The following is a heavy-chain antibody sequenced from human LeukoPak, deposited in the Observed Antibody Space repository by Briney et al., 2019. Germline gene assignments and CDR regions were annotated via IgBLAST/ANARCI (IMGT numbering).Heavy chain of an antibody. V-gene: IGHV5-51*01. J-gene: IGHJ6*02. CDR1: GYSFTSYW. D-gene: IGHD6-6*01. CDR2: IYHGDSDT. CDR3: ARRRGIAARPNYYYGMDV. Sequence: ESLKISCKGSGYSFTSYWIGWVRQMPGKGLEWMGIIYHGDSDTRYSPSFQGQVTISADKSISTAYLQWSSLKASDSAMYYCARRRGIAARPNYYYGMDVWGQGTTVTVSS.